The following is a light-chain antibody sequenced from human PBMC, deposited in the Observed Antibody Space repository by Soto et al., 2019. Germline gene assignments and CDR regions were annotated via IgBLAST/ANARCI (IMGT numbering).Light chain of an antibody. CDR2: AAS. J-gene: IGKJ2*01. CDR3: QQLNSYPLYT. V-gene: IGKV1-39*01. Sequence: DIQMTQSPSSLSASVGDRVTITCRASQTISHYLNWYRQQPGKAPKLLIYAASNLQSGVPSRFSGSGSGTEFTLTINSLHPEDFATYYCQQLNSYPLYTFGQGTKLEIK. CDR1: QTISHY.